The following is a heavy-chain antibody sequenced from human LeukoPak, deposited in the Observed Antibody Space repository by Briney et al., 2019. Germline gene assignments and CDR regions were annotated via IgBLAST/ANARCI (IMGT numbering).Heavy chain of an antibody. D-gene: IGHD6-13*01. CDR3: ARKAAVDTSFDY. CDR2: IYISGDT. J-gene: IGHJ4*02. CDR1: GFTVSGNY. Sequence: PGGSLRLSCAASGFTVSGNYMSWVRQAPGKGLEWVSLIYISGDTYYADSVKGRFTISRDNSKNTVDLQMNSLRAEDTAVYYCARKAAVDTSFDYWGQGTLVTSPQ. V-gene: IGHV3-53*01.